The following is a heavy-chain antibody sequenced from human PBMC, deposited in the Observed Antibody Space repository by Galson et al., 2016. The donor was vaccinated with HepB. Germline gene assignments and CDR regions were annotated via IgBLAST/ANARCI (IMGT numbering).Heavy chain of an antibody. CDR1: GDSFPSTDSS. V-gene: IGHV4-39*07. Sequence: SETLSLTCSVSGDSFPSTDSSWAWIRQPPGKGLEWIGTVHNSGTTYYNPSLRGRVTMSIDTSKDQFSLILSSVTAAETAIYYCAKDLLVVVVAPPLYYYGVDVWGQGTTVTVSS. J-gene: IGHJ6*02. CDR2: VHNSGTT. CDR3: AKDLLVVVVAPPLYYYGVDV. D-gene: IGHD2-15*01.